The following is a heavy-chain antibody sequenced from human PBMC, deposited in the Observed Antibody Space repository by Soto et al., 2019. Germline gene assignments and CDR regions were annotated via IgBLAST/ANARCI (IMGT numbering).Heavy chain of an antibody. CDR2: IYSGGST. V-gene: IGHV3-66*01. CDR1: GFTVSSNY. D-gene: IGHD4-4*01. Sequence: GGSLRLSCAASGFTVSSNYMSWVRQAPGKGLEWVSVIYSGGSTYYADSVKDRFTISRDNSKNTLYLQMNSLRAEDTAVYYCARAQMTTVTAFDIWGQGTMVTVSS. CDR3: ARAQMTTVTAFDI. J-gene: IGHJ3*02.